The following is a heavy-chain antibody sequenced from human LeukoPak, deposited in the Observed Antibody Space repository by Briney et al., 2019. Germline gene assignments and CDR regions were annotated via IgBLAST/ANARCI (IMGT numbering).Heavy chain of an antibody. CDR3: TRESGTSRYFDY. CDR1: GFTFSSYW. CDR2: INSDGSST. J-gene: IGHJ4*02. Sequence: GGSLRLSCAASGFTFSSYWMHWVRQAPGKGLVWVSRINSDGSSTSYADSVKGRFTISRDNAKNTLYLQMNSLRAEDTAVYFCTRESGTSRYFDYWGQGTLVTVSS. D-gene: IGHD6-13*01. V-gene: IGHV3-74*01.